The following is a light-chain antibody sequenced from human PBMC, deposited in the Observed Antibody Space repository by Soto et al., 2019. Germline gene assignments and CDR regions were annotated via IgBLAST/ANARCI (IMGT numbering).Light chain of an antibody. CDR3: HQRSKWPPT. V-gene: IGKV3-11*01. CDR2: DAS. J-gene: IGKJ4*01. CDR1: QSVSSN. Sequence: EIVMTQSPATLSVSPGERATLSCRASQSVSSNLAWYQQKPGQAPRLLIYDASNRATGIPARFSGSGSGTDFTLTISSLEPEDFAVYYCHQRSKWPPTFGGGTKVEIK.